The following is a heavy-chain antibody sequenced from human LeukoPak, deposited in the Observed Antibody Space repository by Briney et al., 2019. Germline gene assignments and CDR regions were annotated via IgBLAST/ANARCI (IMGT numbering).Heavy chain of an antibody. D-gene: IGHD6-19*01. J-gene: IGHJ4*02. CDR3: ARDSSGWPPADY. Sequence: GGSLRLSCAASGFTFSSYSMNWVRQAPGKGLEWVSSISSSSSYIYYADSVKGRFTITRDNAKNSLYLQMNSLRAKDTAVYYCARDSSGWPPADYWGQGTLVTVSS. CDR2: ISSSSSYI. CDR1: GFTFSSYS. V-gene: IGHV3-21*01.